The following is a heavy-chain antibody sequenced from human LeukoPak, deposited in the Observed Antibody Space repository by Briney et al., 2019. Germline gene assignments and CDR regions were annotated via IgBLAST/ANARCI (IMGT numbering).Heavy chain of an antibody. V-gene: IGHV4-39*07. J-gene: IGHJ3*02. CDR1: GGSISSSSYY. CDR3: ARDGAGKNAFDI. Sequence: SETLSLTCTVSGGSISSSSYYWGWIRQPPGKGLEWIGSIYYSGSTYYNPSLKSRVTISVDTSKNQFSLKLSSVTAADTAVYYCARDGAGKNAFDIWGQGTMVTVSS. CDR2: IYYSGST. D-gene: IGHD3-10*01.